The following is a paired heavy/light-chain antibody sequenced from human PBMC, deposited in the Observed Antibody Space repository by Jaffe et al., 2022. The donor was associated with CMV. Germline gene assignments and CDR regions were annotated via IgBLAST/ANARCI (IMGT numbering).Light chain of an antibody. CDR2: AAS. V-gene: IGKV1-39*01. Sequence: DIQMTQSPSSLSASVGDRVTITCRASQSITTYLNWYQQKPGKAPKLLIYAASSLQSGVPSRFSGSGSGTDFTLTISSLQPEDFATYYCHQSYSSLWTFGQGTKVEIK. J-gene: IGKJ1*01. CDR1: QSITTY. CDR3: HQSYSSLWT.
Heavy chain of an antibody. CDR2: FDPEDGET. Sequence: QVQLVQSGAEVKKPGASVKVSCKVSGYTLTEISMHWVRQAPGKGLKWMGGFDPEDGETIYAQKFQGRVTMTEDTSTDTAYMELSSLRSEDTAVYYCATAVLVGASWSDFVDYWGQGTLVTVSS. CDR1: GYTLTEIS. V-gene: IGHV1-24*01. CDR3: ATAVLVGASWSDFVDY. D-gene: IGHD1-26*01. J-gene: IGHJ4*02.